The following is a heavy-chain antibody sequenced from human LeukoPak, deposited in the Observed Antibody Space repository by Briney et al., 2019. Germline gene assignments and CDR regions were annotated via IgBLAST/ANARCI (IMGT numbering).Heavy chain of an antibody. CDR2: IYTSGST. CDR3: ARQTAAGPRLPNWFDP. J-gene: IGHJ5*02. D-gene: IGHD6-13*01. Sequence: SEILSLTCTVSGVSISSYYWSWIRQPPGKGLEWIGYIYTSGSTNYNPSLKSRVTISVDTSKNQFSLKLSSVTAADTAVYYCARQTAAGPRLPNWFDPWGQGTLVTVSS. V-gene: IGHV4-4*09. CDR1: GVSISSYY.